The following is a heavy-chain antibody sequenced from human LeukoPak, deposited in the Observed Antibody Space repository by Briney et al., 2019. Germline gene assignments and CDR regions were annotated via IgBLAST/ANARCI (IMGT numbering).Heavy chain of an antibody. CDR3: TRRGYSYGQPYYYYGMDV. J-gene: IGHJ6*02. CDR2: IRSKAYGGTT. CDR1: GFTFGDYA. V-gene: IGHV3-49*04. D-gene: IGHD5-18*01. Sequence: GESLRLSCAASGFTFGDYAMSWVRQAPGKGLEWVGFIRSKAYGGTTEYAASVKGRFTISRDDSKSIAYLQMNSLKTEDTAVYYCTRRGYSYGQPYYYYGMDVWGQGSTVTVSS.